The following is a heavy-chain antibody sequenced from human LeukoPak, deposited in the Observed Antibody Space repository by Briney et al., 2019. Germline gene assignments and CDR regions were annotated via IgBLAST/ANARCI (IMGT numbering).Heavy chain of an antibody. CDR2: ISAYNGNT. V-gene: IGHV1-18*01. D-gene: IGHD6-19*01. CDR3: ARVSIAVAGDYYYYYMDV. Sequence: ASVKVSCKASGYTFTSYGISWVRQAPGQGLEWMGWISAYNGNTNYAQKLQGRVTMTTDTSTSTAYMELRSLRSDDTAVYYCARVSIAVAGDYYYYYMDVWGKGTPVTVSS. CDR1: GYTFTSYG. J-gene: IGHJ6*03.